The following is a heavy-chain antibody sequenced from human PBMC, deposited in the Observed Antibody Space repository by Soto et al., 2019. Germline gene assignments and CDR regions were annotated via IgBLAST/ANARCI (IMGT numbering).Heavy chain of an antibody. D-gene: IGHD5-18*01. V-gene: IGHV4-59*01. J-gene: IGHJ4*02. CDR2: IFHSGST. Sequence: LXLTFDFSGGSIGGYYWSWSRQAPGKGLQWIGYIFHSGSTSYNPSLRSRVTISVDTSKNQFSLKVNSVTSADTAVYYCAKVRGYASGWRYFAYWGQGTLVPV. CDR1: GGSIGGYY. CDR3: AKVRGYASGWRYFAY.